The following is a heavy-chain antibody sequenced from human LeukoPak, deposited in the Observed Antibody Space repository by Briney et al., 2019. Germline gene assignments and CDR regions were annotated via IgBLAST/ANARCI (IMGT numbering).Heavy chain of an antibody. CDR2: IKQDGSEK. CDR3: ASGLGYCSSTSCYNYYYYGMDV. CDR1: GFTFSSYW. J-gene: IGHJ6*04. V-gene: IGHV3-7*03. D-gene: IGHD2-2*02. Sequence: PGGSLRLSSAASGFTFSSYWMSWVRQPPGKGREWVANIKQDGSEKYYVDSVKGRFTISRDNAKNSLYLQMNSLRAEDTAVYYCASGLGYCSSTSCYNYYYYGMDVWGKGTTVTVSS.